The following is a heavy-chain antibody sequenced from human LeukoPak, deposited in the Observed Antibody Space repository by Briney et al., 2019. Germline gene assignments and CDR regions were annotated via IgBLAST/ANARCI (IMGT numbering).Heavy chain of an antibody. Sequence: SVKVSCKASGGTFSSYTISWVRQAPGQGLEWMGRIIPILGIANYAQKFRGRVTITADKSTSTAYMELSSLRSEDTAVYYCARAQGHTNFDYWGQGTLVTVSS. J-gene: IGHJ4*02. CDR1: GGTFSSYT. V-gene: IGHV1-69*02. D-gene: IGHD2-21*01. CDR3: ARAQGHTNFDY. CDR2: IIPILGIA.